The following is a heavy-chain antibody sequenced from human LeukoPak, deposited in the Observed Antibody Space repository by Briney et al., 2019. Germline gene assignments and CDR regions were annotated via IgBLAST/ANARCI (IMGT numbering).Heavy chain of an antibody. J-gene: IGHJ5*02. Sequence: SETLSLTCTVSGGSISSYYWSWIRQPPGKGLEWIGYIYYSGSTNYNPSLKSRVTISVDTSKNQFSLKLSSVTAADTAVYYCARSHYDSSGYYWFDPWGQGTLVTVSS. CDR2: IYYSGST. CDR3: ARSHYDSSGYYWFDP. CDR1: GGSISSYY. V-gene: IGHV4-59*01. D-gene: IGHD3-22*01.